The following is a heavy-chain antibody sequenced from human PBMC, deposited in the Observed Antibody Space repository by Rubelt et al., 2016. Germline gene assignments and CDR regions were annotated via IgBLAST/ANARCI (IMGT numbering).Heavy chain of an antibody. J-gene: IGHJ5*02. V-gene: IGHV4-39*01. CDR2: IYYSGST. CDR3: ARNGSPEDNWFDP. D-gene: IGHD1-1*01. CDR1: GGSISSSSYY. Sequence: QLQLQESGPGLVKPSETLSLTCTVSGGSISSSSYYWGWIRQPPGKGLEWIGSIYYSGSTYYNPSPKSRVTISVDTSKNQFSLKRSSVTAADTAVYYCARNGSPEDNWFDPWGQGTLVTVSP.